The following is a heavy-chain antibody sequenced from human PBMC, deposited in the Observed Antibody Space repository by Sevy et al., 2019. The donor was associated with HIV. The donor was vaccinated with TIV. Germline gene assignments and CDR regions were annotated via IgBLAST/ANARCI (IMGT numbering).Heavy chain of an antibody. CDR3: ARDDHWAFDY. J-gene: IGHJ4*02. D-gene: IGHD7-27*01. CDR1: GFSFSSYS. V-gene: IGHV3-48*01. Sequence: GGSLRLSCVTSGFSFSSYSMNWVRQAPGKGLEWVSYISSSSGTLRYADSVKGRLTISRANAKNSLFLQMNSLRAEDTAVYYCARDDHWAFDYWGQGALVTVSS. CDR2: ISSSSGTL.